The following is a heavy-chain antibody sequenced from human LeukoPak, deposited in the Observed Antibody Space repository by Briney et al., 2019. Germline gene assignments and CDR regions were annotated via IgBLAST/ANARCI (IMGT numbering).Heavy chain of an antibody. V-gene: IGHV4-61*05. CDR1: GGSISSRSYY. J-gene: IGHJ4*02. D-gene: IGHD1-26*01. Sequence: SETLSLTCTVSGGSISSRSYYWGWIRQPPGKGLEWIGYIYYSGSTNYNPSLKSRVTISVDTSKNQFSLKLSSVTAADTAVYYCARHAGAPPYFDYWGQGTLVTVSS. CDR2: IYYSGST. CDR3: ARHAGAPPYFDY.